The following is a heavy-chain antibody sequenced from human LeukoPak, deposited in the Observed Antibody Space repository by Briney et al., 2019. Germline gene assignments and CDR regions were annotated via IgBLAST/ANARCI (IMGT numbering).Heavy chain of an antibody. CDR1: GFTFDDYA. CDR2: ISWNGGSI. CDR3: AKDTTPLASYSDY. J-gene: IGHJ4*02. V-gene: IGHV3-9*03. Sequence: GRSLRLSCAASGFTFDDYAMHWVRQAPGKGLEWVSGISWNGGSIGYADSVKGRFTISRDNAKNSLYLQMNSLRAEDMALYYCAKDTTPLASYSDYWGQGTLVTVSS. D-gene: IGHD2-21*01.